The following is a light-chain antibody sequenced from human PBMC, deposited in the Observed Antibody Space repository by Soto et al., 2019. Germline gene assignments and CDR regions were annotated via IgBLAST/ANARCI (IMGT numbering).Light chain of an antibody. Sequence: EIVLTQSPGSLSLSPGQRATLSCRASQSVDTTFFAWYQKKPGQAPRLLIYGASKRATGIQDRFSGSGSGTNFTLISSRLEPEDFAVYYCQQYRSSVTFGQGTKVEIK. CDR2: GAS. CDR3: QQYRSSVT. V-gene: IGKV3-20*01. J-gene: IGKJ1*01. CDR1: QSVDTTF.